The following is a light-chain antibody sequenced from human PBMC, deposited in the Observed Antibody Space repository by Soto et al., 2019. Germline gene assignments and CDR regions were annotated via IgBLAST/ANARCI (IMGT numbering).Light chain of an antibody. V-gene: IGKV4-1*01. CDR2: WAS. J-gene: IGKJ2*01. CDR3: QQYFITPYT. Sequence: IVMTQSPDSLAVSLGERATINCKSSQSLLYTSSNKNYLAWFQQNPGQPPKLLIYWASTRESGVPDRFSGSGSGTDFTLTISSLQAEDVAVYYCQQYFITPYTFGQGTKLEIK. CDR1: QSLLYTSSNKNY.